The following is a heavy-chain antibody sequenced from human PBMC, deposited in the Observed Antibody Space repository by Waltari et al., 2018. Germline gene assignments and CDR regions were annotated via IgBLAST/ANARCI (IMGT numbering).Heavy chain of an antibody. D-gene: IGHD6-19*01. V-gene: IGHV3-11*04. CDR1: GFAFSDFY. CDR2: ISSSGDTI. CDR3: ARGSVADP. J-gene: IGHJ5*02. Sequence: QASLVESGGALVRPGGSLRLSCTASGFAFSDFYMTWISRAPGKGLEWIVYISSSGDTIYYADVVKGRFVVSRDNAENSLFLEMNNLRVNDSAVYYCARGSVADPWGPGTLVSVSS.